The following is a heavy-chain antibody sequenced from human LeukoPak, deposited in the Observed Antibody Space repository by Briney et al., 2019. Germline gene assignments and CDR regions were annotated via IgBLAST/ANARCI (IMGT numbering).Heavy chain of an antibody. CDR3: ARDYYDSSGYYHVDY. D-gene: IGHD3-22*01. CDR1: GFTFSSYA. Sequence: GGSLRLSCAASGFTFSSYAMSWVRQAPGKGLEWVSAISGSGGSTYYADSVKGRFTISRDNSKNTLYLQMNSLRAEDTAVYYCARDYYDSSGYYHVDYWGQGTLVTVSS. J-gene: IGHJ4*02. CDR2: ISGSGGST. V-gene: IGHV3-23*01.